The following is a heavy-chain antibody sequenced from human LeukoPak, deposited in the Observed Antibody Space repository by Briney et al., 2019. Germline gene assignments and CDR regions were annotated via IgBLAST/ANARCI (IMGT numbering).Heavy chain of an antibody. CDR2: FSGSGGST. V-gene: IGHV3-23*01. Sequence: GGSLRLSCAASGFTFSSYAMSWVRQAPGKGLECISGFSGSGGSTYYADSVKGRFTISRDNSKNTLYLQMNSLRAGDTAVYYCARAAYSSTWYSRYFDLWGRGTLVTVSS. CDR1: GFTFSSYA. CDR3: ARAAYSSTWYSRYFDL. J-gene: IGHJ2*01. D-gene: IGHD6-13*01.